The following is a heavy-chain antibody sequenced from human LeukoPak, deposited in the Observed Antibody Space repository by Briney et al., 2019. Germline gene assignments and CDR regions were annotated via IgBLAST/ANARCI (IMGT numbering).Heavy chain of an antibody. V-gene: IGHV3-11*01. J-gene: IGHJ6*02. CDR2: ISSSGSTI. D-gene: IGHD3-3*01. Sequence: PGGSLRLSCAASGFTFSDYYMSWIRQAPGKGLEWVSYISSSGSTIYYADSVKGRFTISRDNAKNSLYLQMNSLRAEDTAVYYCARDSPMVTTFGVVIKDYYGMDVWGQGTTVTVSS. CDR1: GFTFSDYY. CDR3: ARDSPMVTTFGVVIKDYYGMDV.